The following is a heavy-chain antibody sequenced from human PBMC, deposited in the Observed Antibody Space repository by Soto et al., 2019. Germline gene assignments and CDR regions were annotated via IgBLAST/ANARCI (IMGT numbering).Heavy chain of an antibody. CDR3: ARKRVVYSSSWFGGGFDP. J-gene: IGHJ5*02. D-gene: IGHD6-13*01. Sequence: VQLVESGGGLIQPGGSLRLSCAASGLTVSSNYITWVLQAPGKGLEWVSVSYSDAGTYYSDSVKGRFTISRDNSKNTIYLQMNSLRAEDTAVYYCARKRVVYSSSWFGGGFDPWGQGTLVTVSS. CDR2: SYSDAGT. V-gene: IGHV3-53*01. CDR1: GLTVSSNY.